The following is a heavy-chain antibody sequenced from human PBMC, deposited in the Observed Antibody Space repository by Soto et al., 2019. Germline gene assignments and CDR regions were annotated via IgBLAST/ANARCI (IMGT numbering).Heavy chain of an antibody. Sequence: PGKGLEWVAVIASEGSNKSYAESVKGRFTLTSDNSKNTLYLPMNSLRAEDTAVYYCARESLAPPSKSRPFFFFQAEDGIRDVRSVSAFLLNRSSDL. CDR3: ARESLAPPSKSRPFFFFQAEDGIRDVRSVSAFLLNRSSDL. V-gene: IGHV3-30-3*01. D-gene: IGHD3-10*02. CDR2: IASEGSNK. J-gene: IGHJ2*01.